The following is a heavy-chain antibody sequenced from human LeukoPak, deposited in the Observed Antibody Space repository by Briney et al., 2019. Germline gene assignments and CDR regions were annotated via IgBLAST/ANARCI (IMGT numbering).Heavy chain of an antibody. Sequence: GGSLRLSCAASGFTFSSFWMGWVRPAPGKGLEWVASIKYDESEKHYVDSVKGRFTVSRDNAKNSLYLQMNNLRAEDTAVYFCARITTNGYFEYWGQGTLVTVSS. CDR2: IKYDESEK. V-gene: IGHV3-7*01. D-gene: IGHD1-1*01. J-gene: IGHJ4*02. CDR1: GFTFSSFW. CDR3: ARITTNGYFEY.